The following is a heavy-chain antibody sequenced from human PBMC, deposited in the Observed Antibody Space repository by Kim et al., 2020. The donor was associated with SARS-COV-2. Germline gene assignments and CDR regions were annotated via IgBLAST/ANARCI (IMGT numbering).Heavy chain of an antibody. V-gene: IGHV4-34*01. J-gene: IGHJ4*02. CDR1: GGSFSGYY. Sequence: SETLSLTCAVYGGSFSGYYWSWIRQPPGKGLEWIGEINHSGSTNYNPSLKSRVTISVDTSKNQFSLKLSSVTAADTAVYYCARDFIAVAGTGLDYWGQGTLVTVSS. CDR3: ARDFIAVAGTGLDY. CDR2: INHSGST. D-gene: IGHD6-19*01.